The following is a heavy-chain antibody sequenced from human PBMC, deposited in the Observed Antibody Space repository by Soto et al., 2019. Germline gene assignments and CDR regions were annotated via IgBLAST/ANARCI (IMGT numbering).Heavy chain of an antibody. J-gene: IGHJ6*02. D-gene: IGHD3-3*01. CDR1: GFSLSNARMG. CDR2: IFSNDEK. Sequence: PTLVNPTETLTLTCTVSGFSLSNARMGVSWIRQPPGKALEWLAHIFSNDEKSYSTSLKSRLTISKDTSKSQVVLTMTNMDPVDTATYYCARTGSSFGLYYYYGMDVWGQGTTVTVSS. V-gene: IGHV2-26*01. CDR3: ARTGSSFGLYYYYGMDV.